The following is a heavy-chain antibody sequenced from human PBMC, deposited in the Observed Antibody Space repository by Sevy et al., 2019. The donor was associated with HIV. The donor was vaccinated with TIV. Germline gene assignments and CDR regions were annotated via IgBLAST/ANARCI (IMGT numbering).Heavy chain of an antibody. Sequence: GGSLRLSCAASGFSLGDLYMDWVRQAPGKGLEWVGRIRNKAKSYTTEYAASVKGRFTISRDDSQNSLYLQMNSLKTADTALYYCAAVAADKGYFNIWGRGTLVTGSS. D-gene: IGHD6-19*01. V-gene: IGHV3-72*01. CDR2: IRNKAKSYTT. J-gene: IGHJ2*01. CDR3: AAVAADKGYFNI. CDR1: GFSLGDLY.